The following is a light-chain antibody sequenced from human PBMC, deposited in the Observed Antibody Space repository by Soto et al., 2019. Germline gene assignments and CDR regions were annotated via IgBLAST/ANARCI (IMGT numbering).Light chain of an antibody. CDR3: QQYHTYST. V-gene: IGKV1-5*03. CDR1: QTINSW. Sequence: DIQMTQSPSTLSASVGDRVTITCRASQTINSWLAWYQQKPGRAPRLLFYKASTLESGVPSRFSGSGSGTEFTFTISSLQPDDFATYYCQQYHTYSTFGQGTKLEIK. CDR2: KAS. J-gene: IGKJ2*01.